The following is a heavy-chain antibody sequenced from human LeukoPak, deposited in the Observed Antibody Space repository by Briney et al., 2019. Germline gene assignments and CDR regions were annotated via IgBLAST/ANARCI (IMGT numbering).Heavy chain of an antibody. Sequence: TGGSLRLSCAASGFTFDDYAMHWVRQAPGKGLEWVSGISWNSGSIGYADSVKGRFTISRDNAKNSLYLQMNSLRAEDTALYYCAKGLTRGTGAFDIWGQGTMVTVSS. CDR3: AKGLTRGTGAFDI. CDR1: GFTFDDYA. V-gene: IGHV3-9*01. CDR2: ISWNSGSI. D-gene: IGHD1-14*01. J-gene: IGHJ3*02.